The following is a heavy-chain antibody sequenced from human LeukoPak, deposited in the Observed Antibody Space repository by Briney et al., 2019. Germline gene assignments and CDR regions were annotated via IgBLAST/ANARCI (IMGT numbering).Heavy chain of an antibody. CDR3: AKSDGYGLIDY. J-gene: IGHJ4*01. CDR2: IYSSGST. D-gene: IGHD2-21*02. Sequence: PSETLSLTCTVSGYSISSGYYWAWIRQPPGKGLEWIGSIYSSGSTYYNSSLKSRVTISIDTSKNQVSLKMSFVAAADTAVYYCAKSDGYGLIDYWGQGTLVTVSS. V-gene: IGHV4-38-2*02. CDR1: GYSISSGYY.